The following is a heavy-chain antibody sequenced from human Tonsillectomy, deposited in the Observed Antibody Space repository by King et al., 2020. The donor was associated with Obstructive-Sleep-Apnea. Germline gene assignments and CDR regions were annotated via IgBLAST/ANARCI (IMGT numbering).Heavy chain of an antibody. CDR1: GGSISSSSYY. CDR3: ARDLRHSGTTGY. D-gene: IGHD1-7*01. J-gene: IGHJ1*01. V-gene: IGHV4-39*07. CDR2: IYYSGST. Sequence: LQLQESGPGLVKPSETLSLTCTVSGGSISSSSYYWGWIRQPPGKGLEWIGSIYYSGSTYYNPSLKSRVTISVDTSKNQFSLKLSSVTAADTAGYYCARDLRHSGTTGYWGQGTLVTVSS.